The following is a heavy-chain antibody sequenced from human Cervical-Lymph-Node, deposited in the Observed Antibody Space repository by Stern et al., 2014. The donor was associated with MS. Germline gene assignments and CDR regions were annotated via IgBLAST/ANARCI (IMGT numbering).Heavy chain of an antibody. V-gene: IGHV4-61*02. CDR3: ARGRNGFGYDS. CDR1: GGPISSGTYY. CDR2: IYTSGST. Sequence: QVQLQESGPGLVKPSQTLSLTCTVSGGPISSGTYYWSWIRQPAGKGLEWIGRIYTSGSTAYTSSLKSRVTISVDMSKTRLPLRLPHVTAADTAVYYCARGRNGFGYDSWGQGTLATVSP. J-gene: IGHJ4*02. D-gene: IGHD2-15*01.